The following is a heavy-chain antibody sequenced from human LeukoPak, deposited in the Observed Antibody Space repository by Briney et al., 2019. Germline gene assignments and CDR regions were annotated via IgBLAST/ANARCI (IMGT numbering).Heavy chain of an antibody. CDR1: GYTFSNNW. CDR3: ARKKAAAADAFDI. V-gene: IGHV1-46*01. D-gene: IGHD6-13*01. Sequence: ASVKVSCKASGYTFSNNWMHWVRQAPGQGLEWMGIINPSGGSTSYAQKFQGRVTMTRDMSTSTVYMELSSLRSEDTAVYYCARKKAAAADAFDIWGQGTMVTVSS. CDR2: INPSGGST. J-gene: IGHJ3*02.